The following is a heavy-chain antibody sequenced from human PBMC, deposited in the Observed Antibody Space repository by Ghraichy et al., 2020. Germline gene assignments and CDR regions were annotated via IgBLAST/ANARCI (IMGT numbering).Heavy chain of an antibody. CDR3: ARVLCSGGSCYLGFDY. V-gene: IGHV4-38-2*01. Sequence: SETLSLTCAVSGYSISSGYYWGWIRQPPGKGLEWIGSIYHSGSTYYNPSLKSRVTISVDTSKNQFSLKLSSVTAADTAVYYCARVLCSGGSCYLGFDYWGQGTLVTVSS. CDR2: IYHSGST. D-gene: IGHD2-15*01. J-gene: IGHJ4*02. CDR1: GYSISSGYY.